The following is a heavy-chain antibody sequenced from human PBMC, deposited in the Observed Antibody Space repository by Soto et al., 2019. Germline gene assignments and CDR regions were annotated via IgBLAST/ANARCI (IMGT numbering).Heavy chain of an antibody. CDR2: FYYSGST. CDR3: ARGGWNFFDS. CDR1: GGSISSYY. V-gene: IGHV4-59*01. J-gene: IGHJ4*02. Sequence: SETLSLTCTVSGGSISSYYWIWIRQPPGKGLEWIGYFYYSGSTNYNPSLKSRVTISIDTSKNQFSLKLSSVTAADTAVYYCARGGWNFFDSWGQGVLVTVSS. D-gene: IGHD5-12*01.